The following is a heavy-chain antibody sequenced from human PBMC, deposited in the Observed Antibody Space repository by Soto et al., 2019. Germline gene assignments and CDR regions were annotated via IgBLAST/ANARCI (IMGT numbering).Heavy chain of an antibody. CDR3: ARGVDYAPDAFDI. V-gene: IGHV4-59*02. CDR1: GGSVSSYD. D-gene: IGHD3-16*01. J-gene: IGHJ3*02. CDR2: IYYSGST. Sequence: XTLSLPSTVSGGSVSSYDWNWIRQPPGKGLEWIGSIYYSGSTNYNPSLKRRVTISLDTSKKQFSLKLTSVTAADTNIYYCARGVDYAPDAFDIWGQGTLGPVS.